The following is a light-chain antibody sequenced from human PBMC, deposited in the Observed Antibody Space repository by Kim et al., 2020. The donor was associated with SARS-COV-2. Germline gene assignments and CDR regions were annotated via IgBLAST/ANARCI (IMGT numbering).Light chain of an antibody. J-gene: IGLJ2*01. CDR3: NSRDSSGNHLGV. CDR2: GKN. Sequence: SSELTQDSAVSVDLGQTVRITCQGDSLRSYYASWYQQKPGQAPVPVIYGKNNRPSGIPDRLSGLSSGNTASLTITGAQAEDEADYYCNSRDSSGNHLGVF. CDR1: SLRSYY. V-gene: IGLV3-19*01.